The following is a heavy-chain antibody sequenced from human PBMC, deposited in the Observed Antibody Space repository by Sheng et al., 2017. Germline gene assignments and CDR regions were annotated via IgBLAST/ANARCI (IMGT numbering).Heavy chain of an antibody. CDR2: INPSGGST. CDR3: ARDLGKYGSGSYYWFDP. V-gene: IGHV1-46*01. D-gene: IGHD3-10*01. J-gene: IGHJ5*02. Sequence: QVQLVQSGAEVKKPGASVKVSCKASGYTFTSYYMHWVRQAPGQGLEWMGIINPSGGSTSYAQKFQGRVTMTRDTSTSTVYMELSSLRSEDTAVYYCARDLGKYGSGSYYWFDPWGQGTLVTVSS. CDR1: GYTFTSYY.